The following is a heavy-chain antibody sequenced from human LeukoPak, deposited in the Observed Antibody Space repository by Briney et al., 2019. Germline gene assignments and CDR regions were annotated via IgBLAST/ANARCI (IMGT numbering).Heavy chain of an antibody. J-gene: IGHJ4*02. CDR1: GYSFTTYG. V-gene: IGHV1-18*01. D-gene: IGHD2-2*01. CDR3: AIIPSNRQLLPGDY. Sequence: ASVKVSCKASGYSFTTYGIVWVRQAPGQGLEWMGWISAYNGNTKNAQKFQGRVTLTTDTPTRTGYMELRSLTSDDTAIYYCAIIPSNRQLLPGDYWGQGTLVTVSS. CDR2: ISAYNGNT.